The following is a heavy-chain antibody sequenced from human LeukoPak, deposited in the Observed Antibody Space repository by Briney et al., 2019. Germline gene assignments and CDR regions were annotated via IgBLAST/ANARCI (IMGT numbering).Heavy chain of an antibody. J-gene: IGHJ4*02. D-gene: IGHD3-16*01. CDR1: GFSFSSYG. CDR2: IRYDGSKK. Sequence: PGGSLRLSCAASGFSFSSYGMHWVRQAPGKGLEWVAFIRYDGSKKYYADSVKGRFTISRDNSKNTLYLQMNSLRAEDTAVYYCARAFRGPGRPTDYWGQGTLVTVSS. V-gene: IGHV3-30*02. CDR3: ARAFRGPGRPTDY.